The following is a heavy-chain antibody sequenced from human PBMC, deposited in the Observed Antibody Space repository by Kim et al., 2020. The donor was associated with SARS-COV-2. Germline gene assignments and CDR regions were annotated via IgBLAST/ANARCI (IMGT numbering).Heavy chain of an antibody. CDR1: GGSISSSYYY. CDR2: VYFSGTS. D-gene: IGHD3-9*01. V-gene: IGHV4-39*01. CDR3: ARSYYDILTGQNLFDP. J-gene: IGHJ5*02. Sequence: SETLSLTCTVAGGSISSSYYYWGWIRQPPGKGLDWIGHVYFSGTSYYNPSLKSRVTISVDTSENQFSLKLTSVTAADTAVYYCARSYYDILTGQNLFDP.